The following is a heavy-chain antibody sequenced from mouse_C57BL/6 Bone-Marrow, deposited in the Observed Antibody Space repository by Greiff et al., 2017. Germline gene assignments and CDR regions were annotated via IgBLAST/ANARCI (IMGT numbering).Heavy chain of an antibody. Sequence: QVQLQQPGTELVKPGASVKLSCKASGYTFTSYWMHWVKQRPGQGLEWIGNINPSNGGTNYNEKFKSKATLTVDKSSSTAYMQLSSLPSEDSAVYYCARGRLRLRVRNAMDYWGQGTSVTVSS. CDR3: ARGRLRLRVRNAMDY. V-gene: IGHV1-53*01. CDR2: INPSNGGT. CDR1: GYTFTSYW. J-gene: IGHJ4*01. D-gene: IGHD3-2*02.